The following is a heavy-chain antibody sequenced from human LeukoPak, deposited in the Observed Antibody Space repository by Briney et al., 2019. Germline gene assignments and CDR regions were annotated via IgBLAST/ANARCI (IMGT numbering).Heavy chain of an antibody. J-gene: IGHJ2*01. V-gene: IGHV4-59*12. CDR1: GGSISSYY. D-gene: IGHD6-13*01. CDR3: AREGRRGPLVPPQLASHWYFDL. Sequence: SETLSLTCTVSGGSISSYYWSWIRQPPGKGLEWIGYIYYSGSTNYNPSLKSRVTISVDTSKNQFSLKLSSVTAADTAVYYCAREGRRGPLVPPQLASHWYFDLWGRGTLVTVSS. CDR2: IYYSGST.